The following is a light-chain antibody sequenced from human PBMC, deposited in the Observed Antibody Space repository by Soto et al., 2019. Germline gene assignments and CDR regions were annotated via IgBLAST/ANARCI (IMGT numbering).Light chain of an antibody. CDR3: QQYNSYSYT. V-gene: IGKV1-5*03. Sequence: DIQMTQSPSTLSASVGDRVTITCRASQSISSWLAWYQQKPGKAPKLLIYKASSLESGVPSRFSGSGSGTDCTLTISSLQPDDFATYYCQQYNSYSYTFGQGTKLEIK. CDR1: QSISSW. CDR2: KAS. J-gene: IGKJ2*01.